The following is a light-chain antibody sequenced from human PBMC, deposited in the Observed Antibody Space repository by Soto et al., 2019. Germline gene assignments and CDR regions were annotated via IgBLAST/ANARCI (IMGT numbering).Light chain of an antibody. V-gene: IGKV1-5*03. CDR2: KAS. Sequence: DVQIPESPSTRSASVGASVPITVPASQSISSWLAWYQQKPGKAPKLLIYKASTLESGVPSNFSGSGSGTEFTLTISSLQPEDFATYYCQQYNSYPWTFGQGTKVDI. CDR3: QQYNSYPWT. J-gene: IGKJ1*01. CDR1: QSISSW.